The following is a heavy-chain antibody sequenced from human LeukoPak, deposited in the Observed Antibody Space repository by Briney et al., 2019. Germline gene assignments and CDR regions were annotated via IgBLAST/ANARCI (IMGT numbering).Heavy chain of an antibody. CDR3: ARGGVYSQGFDY. Sequence: GGSLRLSCAASGFTFSSYSMNWLRQAPGKGLAWVSSISTTSDYIYYADSLKGRLTISSDHAKNSLYPQVKRLNAGDTAGYYCARGGVYSQGFDYWGQGTLVTVFS. CDR1: GFTFSSYS. D-gene: IGHD5/OR15-5a*01. J-gene: IGHJ4*02. CDR2: ISTTSDYI. V-gene: IGHV3-21*04.